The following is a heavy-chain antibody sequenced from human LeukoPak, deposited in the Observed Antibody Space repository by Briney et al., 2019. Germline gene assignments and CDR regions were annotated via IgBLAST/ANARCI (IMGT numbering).Heavy chain of an antibody. V-gene: IGHV4-39*07. D-gene: IGHD2-21*02. J-gene: IGHJ3*02. CDR2: IYYSGST. CDR1: GGSISSSSYY. Sequence: SETLSLTCTVSGGSISSSSYYWGWIRQPPGKGLEWIGSIYYSGSTNYNPSLKSRVTISVDTSKNQFSLKLSPVTAADTAVYYCARGPAYCGGDCYFAFDIWGQGTMVTVSS. CDR3: ARGPAYCGGDCYFAFDI.